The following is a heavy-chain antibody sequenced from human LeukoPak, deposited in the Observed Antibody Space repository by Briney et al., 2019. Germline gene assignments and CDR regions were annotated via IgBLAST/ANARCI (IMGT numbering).Heavy chain of an antibody. CDR3: AKGRGFFEGACFDY. V-gene: IGHV3-11*01. J-gene: IGHJ4*02. CDR2: ISSVTSAI. CDR1: GLSITDYY. Sequence: GGSLRLSCAASGLSITDYYMSWIRQAPGGGLQWIAYISSVTSAIHYANSMKGRFTMSRDNAKNSVYLQMNSLRAEDTALYYCAKGRGFFEGACFDYWGRGTLVTVSS. D-gene: IGHD3-3*01.